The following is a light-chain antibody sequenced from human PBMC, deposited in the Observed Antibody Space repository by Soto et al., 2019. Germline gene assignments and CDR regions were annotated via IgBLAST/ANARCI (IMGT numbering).Light chain of an antibody. Sequence: DIQMTQAPSSLAAFVEGRGIINCRASQSISNHLNWYQQKPGKAPKLLIFAASSLQSGVPSRFSGSRSGPDFTLTISSLQPEDFATYYCQQSYSSPPTFGQGTKVDNK. V-gene: IGKV1-39*01. CDR3: QQSYSSPPT. CDR1: QSISNH. J-gene: IGKJ1*01. CDR2: AAS.